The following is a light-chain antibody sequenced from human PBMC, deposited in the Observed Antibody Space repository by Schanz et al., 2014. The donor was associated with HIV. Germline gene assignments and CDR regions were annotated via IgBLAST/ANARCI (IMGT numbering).Light chain of an antibody. CDR3: CSYVRSGVYV. CDR2: DVT. V-gene: IGLV2-14*03. CDR1: SSDLGGSDS. Sequence: QSALTQPASVSGSPGQSITISCTGTSSDLGGSDSVSWFQQNPGKAPSLLIYDVTNRPSGVSHRFSGSKSGNTASLTISGLQAEDEADYYCCSYVRSGVYVFGTGTKLTVL. J-gene: IGLJ1*01.